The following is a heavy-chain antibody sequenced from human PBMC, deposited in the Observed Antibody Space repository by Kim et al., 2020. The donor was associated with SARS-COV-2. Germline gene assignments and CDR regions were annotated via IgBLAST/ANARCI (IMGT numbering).Heavy chain of an antibody. CDR3: AKDSRLGELSGGWFDP. J-gene: IGHJ5*02. Sequence: SLRLSCAASGFTFDDYAMHWVRQAPGKGLEWVSGISWNSGSIGYADSVKGRFTISRDNAKNSLYLQMNSLRAEDTALYYCAKDSRLGELSGGWFDPWGQGTLVTVSS. CDR2: ISWNSGSI. D-gene: IGHD3-16*02. CDR1: GFTFDDYA. V-gene: IGHV3-9*01.